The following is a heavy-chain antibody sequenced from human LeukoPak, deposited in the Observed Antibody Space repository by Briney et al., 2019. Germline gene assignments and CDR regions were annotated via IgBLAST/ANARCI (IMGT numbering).Heavy chain of an antibody. CDR2: ISGSGGSK. J-gene: IGHJ4*02. CDR1: GFTFSSYA. D-gene: IGHD2-2*01. CDR3: AKEYYIVVVPAASLFDY. V-gene: IGHV3-23*01. Sequence: PGGSLRLSCAASGFTFSSYAMSWVRQAPGQGLEWVSAISGSGGSKYYADSVKGRFTISRDNSKNTLYLQMNSLRAEDTAVYYCAKEYYIVVVPAASLFDYWGQGTLLTVSS.